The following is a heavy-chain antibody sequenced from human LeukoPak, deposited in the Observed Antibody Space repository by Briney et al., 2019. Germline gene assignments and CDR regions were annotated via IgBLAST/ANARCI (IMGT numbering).Heavy chain of an antibody. J-gene: IGHJ4*02. CDR3: ARDRFGVDY. V-gene: IGHV4-59*01. Sequence: PSETLSLTCTVSVGSLSSYYWSWMRPPPGRGLEWTGCSYYSGSTYYNPFHGRRVTISVDTSKNQFSLKMRSVAAADTAVYYCARDRFGVDYWGQGTLVTVSS. D-gene: IGHD3-10*01. CDR1: VGSLSSYY. CDR2: SYYSGST.